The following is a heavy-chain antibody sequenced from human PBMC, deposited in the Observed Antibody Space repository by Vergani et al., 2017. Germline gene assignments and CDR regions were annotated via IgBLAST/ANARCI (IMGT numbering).Heavy chain of an antibody. CDR1: GGSISSYY. CDR3: ARGCRYCSSTSCYPEGVFDY. J-gene: IGHJ4*02. V-gene: IGHV4-59*01. Sequence: QVQLQESGPGLVKPSQTLSLTCTVSGGSISSYYWSWIRQPPGKGLEWIGYIYYSGSTNYNPSLKSRVTISVDTAKNQFSLKLSSVTAADTAVYYCARGCRYCSSTSCYPEGVFDYWGQGTLVTVSS. CDR2: IYYSGST. D-gene: IGHD2-2*01.